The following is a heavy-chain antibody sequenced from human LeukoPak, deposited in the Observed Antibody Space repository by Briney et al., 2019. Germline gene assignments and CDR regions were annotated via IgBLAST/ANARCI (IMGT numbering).Heavy chain of an antibody. D-gene: IGHD1-26*01. V-gene: IGHV3-21*01. Sequence: GGSLRLSCAASGFTFSSYSMNWVRQAPGKGLEWVSSISSSSSYIYYADSVKGRFTISRDNAKNSLYLQMNSLRAEDTAVYYCASNPYSGSYFFDYWGQGTLVTVSS. CDR2: ISSSSSYI. CDR3: ASNPYSGSYFFDY. J-gene: IGHJ4*02. CDR1: GFTFSSYS.